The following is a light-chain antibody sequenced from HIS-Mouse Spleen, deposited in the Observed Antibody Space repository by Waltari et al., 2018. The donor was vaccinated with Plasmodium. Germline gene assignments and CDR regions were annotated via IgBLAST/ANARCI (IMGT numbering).Light chain of an antibody. CDR2: KAS. J-gene: IGKJ1*01. CDR1: QSISSR. Sequence: DIQMTQSPSTLSASVGDRVTITCRSSQSISSRLALYQQKPGKAPKLLIYKASSLESGVPSRFSGSGSGTEFTLTISSLQPDDFATYYCQQYNSYSWTFGQGTKVEIK. V-gene: IGKV1-5*03. CDR3: QQYNSYSWT.